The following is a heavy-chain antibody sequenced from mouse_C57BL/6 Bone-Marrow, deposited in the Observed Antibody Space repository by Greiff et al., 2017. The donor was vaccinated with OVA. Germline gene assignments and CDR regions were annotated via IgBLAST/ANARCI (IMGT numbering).Heavy chain of an antibody. CDR2: IDPSDSYT. V-gene: IGHV1-59*01. CDR1: GYTFTSYW. Sequence: VQLQQPGAELVRPGTSVKLSCKASGYTFTSYWMHWVKQRPGQGLEWIGVIDPSDSYTNYNQKFKGKATLTVDTSSSTAYMQLSSLTSEDSAVYYCARDRAYSNYDYFDYWGQGTTLTVSS. D-gene: IGHD2-5*01. CDR3: ARDRAYSNYDYFDY. J-gene: IGHJ2*01.